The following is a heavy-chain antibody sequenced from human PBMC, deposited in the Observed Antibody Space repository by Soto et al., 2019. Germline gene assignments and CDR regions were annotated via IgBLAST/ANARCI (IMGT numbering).Heavy chain of an antibody. J-gene: IGHJ4*02. CDR2: ISAYNGNT. CDR1: GYTFTSYG. CDR3: ARPSDCSSTSCYWTSFDY. V-gene: IGHV1-18*01. D-gene: IGHD2-2*01. Sequence: VASVKVSCKASGYTFTSYGISWVRQAPGQGLEWMGWISAYNGNTNYAQKLQGRVTMTTDTSTSTAYMERRSLRSDDTAVYYCARPSDCSSTSCYWTSFDYWGQGTLVTVSS.